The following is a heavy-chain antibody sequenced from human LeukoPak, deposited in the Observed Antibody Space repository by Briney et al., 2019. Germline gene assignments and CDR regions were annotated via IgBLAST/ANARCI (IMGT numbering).Heavy chain of an antibody. V-gene: IGHV1-46*01. CDR1: GYTFTSYY. CDR2: INPSGGST. CDR3: AREAGAAAGTSYFDY. Sequence: ASVKVSCKASGYTFTSYYMHWVRQAPGQGLEWMGIINPSGGSTSYAQKFQGRVTMTRDTSTSTVYMELSSLRSEDTAVYYCAREAGAAAGTSYFDYWGQGTLVTVSS. D-gene: IGHD6-13*01. J-gene: IGHJ4*02.